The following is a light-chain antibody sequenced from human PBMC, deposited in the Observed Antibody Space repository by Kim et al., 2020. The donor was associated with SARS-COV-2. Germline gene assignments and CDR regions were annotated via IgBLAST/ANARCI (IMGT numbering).Light chain of an antibody. J-gene: IGLJ3*02. CDR3: AAWDDSLEGWV. V-gene: IGLV1-44*01. CDR1: NTDIGGNS. Sequence: RCTGSCSRSNTDIGGNSFNWSQQSPGTAPKLLIYSNDQRPSGVPDRFSGSKSGTSASLAIRGLQSEDEADYYCAAWDDSLEGWVFGGGTQLTVL. CDR2: SND.